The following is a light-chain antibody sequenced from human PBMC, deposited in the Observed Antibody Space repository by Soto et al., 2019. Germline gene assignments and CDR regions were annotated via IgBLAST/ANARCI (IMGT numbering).Light chain of an antibody. J-gene: IGLJ1*01. V-gene: IGLV2-14*01. CDR3: SSYTSSSTLV. CDR2: DVS. Sequence: SALTQPTSVSGSPGESITISCTGTSSDVGGYNYVSWYQQHPGKAPKLMIYDVSNRPSGVSNRFSGSKSGNTASLTISGLQAEDEADYYCSSYTSSSTLVFGTVTKVTVL. CDR1: SSDVGGYNY.